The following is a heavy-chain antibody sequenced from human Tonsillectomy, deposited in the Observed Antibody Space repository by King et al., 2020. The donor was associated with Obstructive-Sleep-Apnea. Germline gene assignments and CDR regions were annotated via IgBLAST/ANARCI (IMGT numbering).Heavy chain of an antibody. Sequence: LQLQESGSGLVKPSQTLSLTCAVSGGSISSGGYSWSWIRQPPGKGLEWIGYIYHSGSTYYNPSLKSRVTISVDRSKNQFSLKLSSVTAADTAVYYCARGVDMDPFLFDYWGQGTLVTVSS. CDR1: GGSISSGGYS. D-gene: IGHD3-9*01. V-gene: IGHV4-30-2*01. CDR3: ARGVDMDPFLFDY. CDR2: IYHSGST. J-gene: IGHJ4*02.